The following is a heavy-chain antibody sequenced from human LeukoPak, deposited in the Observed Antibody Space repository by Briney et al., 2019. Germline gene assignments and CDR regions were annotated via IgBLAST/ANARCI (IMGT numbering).Heavy chain of an antibody. CDR1: GFTFSSYA. D-gene: IGHD6-13*01. CDR3: ARDIDSWTGPHYFDY. J-gene: IGHJ4*02. CDR2: ISYDGSNK. V-gene: IGHV3-30-3*01. Sequence: PGGSLRLSCAASGFTFSSYAMHGVRQAPGKGLEWVAVISYDGSNKYYADSVKGRFTISRDNSKNTLYLQMNSLRAEDTAVYYCARDIDSWTGPHYFDYWGQGTLVTVSS.